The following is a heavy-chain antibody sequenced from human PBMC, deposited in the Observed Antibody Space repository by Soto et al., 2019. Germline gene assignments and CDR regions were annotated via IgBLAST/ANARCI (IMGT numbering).Heavy chain of an antibody. V-gene: IGHV2-5*02. CDR1: GFSLSNSGVG. J-gene: IGHJ4*02. D-gene: IGHD4-17*01. CDR3: APCTLHGYGAYAPGPSHGFDS. CDR2: IYGDNDK. Sequence: QITLKESGPSPVKPTQTLTVTCTFSGFSLSNSGVGVAWIRQPPGKALEWLALIYGDNDKRYRPSLKTRLTITKHTSSNPVLLTMTNLDPVDTATYYCAPCTLHGYGAYAPGPSHGFDSWGQGTLVTVSS.